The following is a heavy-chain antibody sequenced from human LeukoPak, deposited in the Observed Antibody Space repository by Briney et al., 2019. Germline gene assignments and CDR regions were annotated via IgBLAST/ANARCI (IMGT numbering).Heavy chain of an antibody. Sequence: GASVKVSCKASGYTFTGYYMHWVRQAPGQGLEWMGRINPNSGGTNYARKFQGRVTMTRDTSISTAYMELSRLRSDDTAVYYCAIQHPTVGATGNYWGQGTLVTVSS. D-gene: IGHD1-26*01. CDR1: GYTFTGYY. V-gene: IGHV1-2*06. J-gene: IGHJ4*02. CDR2: INPNSGGT. CDR3: AIQHPTVGATGNY.